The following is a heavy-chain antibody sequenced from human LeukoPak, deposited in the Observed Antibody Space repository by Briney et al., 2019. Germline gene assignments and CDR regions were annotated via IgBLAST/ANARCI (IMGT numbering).Heavy chain of an antibody. D-gene: IGHD3-22*01. Sequence: GGPLRLSCAASGFTFSDYYMSWIRQAPGKGLDWVSYISSSGSTIYYADSVKGRFTISRDNAKNSLYLQMNSLRAEDTAVYYCASTYDSSGYYYALTPDQPEYFQHWGQGTLVTVSS. J-gene: IGHJ1*01. CDR3: ASTYDSSGYYYALTPDQPEYFQH. CDR2: ISSSGSTI. V-gene: IGHV3-11*01. CDR1: GFTFSDYY.